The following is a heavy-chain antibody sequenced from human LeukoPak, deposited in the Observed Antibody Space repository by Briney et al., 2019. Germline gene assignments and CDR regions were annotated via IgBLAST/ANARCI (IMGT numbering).Heavy chain of an antibody. J-gene: IGHJ3*02. V-gene: IGHV3-53*01. D-gene: IGHD1-26*01. Sequence: GGSLRLSCAASGFTVSSNYMSWVRQAPGKGLEWVSEIYSDGSTYYAASVKGRFSISRDNSKNTVYLQMNTLRAEDTAVYYCARELREHGVFDIWGQGAMVTVSS. CDR2: IYSDGST. CDR3: ARELREHGVFDI. CDR1: GFTVSSNY.